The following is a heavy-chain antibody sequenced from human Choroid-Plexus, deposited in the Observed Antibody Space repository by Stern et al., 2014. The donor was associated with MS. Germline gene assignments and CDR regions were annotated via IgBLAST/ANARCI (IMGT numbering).Heavy chain of an antibody. Sequence: VQLVDSGGGVVQHGRPLRLSCVASGFTFGSCAMHWVRQAPGKGLVWVAGVSYDGSNKYYADSLKGRFTISRDNSQNTLYMQMSSLRPEDTAVYYCAKDRQYLTYFFDHWGQGSLFTVSS. CDR3: AKDRQYLTYFFDH. CDR1: GFTFGSCA. J-gene: IGHJ5*02. CDR2: VSYDGSNK. D-gene: IGHD2/OR15-2a*01. V-gene: IGHV3-30*18.